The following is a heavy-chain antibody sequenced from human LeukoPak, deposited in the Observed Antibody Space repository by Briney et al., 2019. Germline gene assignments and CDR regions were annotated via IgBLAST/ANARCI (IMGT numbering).Heavy chain of an antibody. CDR2: IYGSGNT. V-gene: IGHV4-4*07. Sequence: TSETLSLTCTVSGGSISSYYWSWIRQPAGKGLEWIGRIYGSGNTNYNPSLKSRVTMSVDTSKNQFSLKLSSVTAADTAVYYCASFKAYYSSGWYPFDYWGQGTLVTVSS. J-gene: IGHJ4*02. D-gene: IGHD6-19*01. CDR3: ASFKAYYSSGWYPFDY. CDR1: GGSISSYY.